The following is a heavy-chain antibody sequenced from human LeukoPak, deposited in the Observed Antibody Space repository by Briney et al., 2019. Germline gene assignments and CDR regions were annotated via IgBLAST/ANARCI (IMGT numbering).Heavy chain of an antibody. CDR2: ISGYSGNT. CDR3: AGDLNSGDSDDAFDI. V-gene: IGHV1-18*01. CDR1: GYTFISYG. D-gene: IGHD2-21*01. J-gene: IGHJ3*02. Sequence: ASVKVSCKASGYTFISYGISWVRQAPGQGLEWMGWISGYSGNTNYAQMLQGRVTMTTDTSTSTAYMELRSLRSDDTAVYYCAGDLNSGDSDDAFDIWGQGTMVTVS.